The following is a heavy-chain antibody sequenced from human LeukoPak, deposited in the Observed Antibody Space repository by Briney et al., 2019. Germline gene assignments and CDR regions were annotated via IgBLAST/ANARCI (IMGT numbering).Heavy chain of an antibody. J-gene: IGHJ5*02. CDR2: INPNSGGT. CDR1: GYTFTGYY. CDR3: ARDLDSDYSTNWFDP. Sequence: ASVKVSCKASGYTFTGYYMHWVRQAPGQGFEWMGRINPNSGGTNYAQKLQGRVTMTTDTSTSAAYMELRSLRSDDTAVYYCARDLDSDYSTNWFDPWGQGTLVTVSS. D-gene: IGHD4-11*01. V-gene: IGHV1-2*06.